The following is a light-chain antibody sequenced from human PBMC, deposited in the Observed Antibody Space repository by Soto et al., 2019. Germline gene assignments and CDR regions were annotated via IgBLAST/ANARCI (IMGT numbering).Light chain of an antibody. CDR3: QQRSNWPPEVT. CDR2: DAS. V-gene: IGKV3-11*01. Sequence: EIVLTQSPDTLSLSPGERATLSCRASQSVGSSLAWYQQKPAQSPSLLIYDASNRATGIPARFSGSGSGTDFTLTISSLEPEDFAVYYCQQRSNWPPEVTFGPGTKVDIK. J-gene: IGKJ3*01. CDR1: QSVGSS.